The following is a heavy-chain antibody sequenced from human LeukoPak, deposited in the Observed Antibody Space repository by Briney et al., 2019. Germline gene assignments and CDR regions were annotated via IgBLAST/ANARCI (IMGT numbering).Heavy chain of an antibody. D-gene: IGHD2-15*01. V-gene: IGHV3-66*02. J-gene: IGHJ4*02. CDR2: IYSGGST. CDR3: ARVTASGGNRHFDY. CDR1: GFTVSSNY. Sequence: GGSLRLSCAASGFTVSSNYMSWVRQAPGKGLEWVSVIYSGGSTYYTDSMKVRFTISRDNSKNTLYLQMNSLRAEDTAVYYCARVTASGGNRHFDYWGQGTLVTVSS.